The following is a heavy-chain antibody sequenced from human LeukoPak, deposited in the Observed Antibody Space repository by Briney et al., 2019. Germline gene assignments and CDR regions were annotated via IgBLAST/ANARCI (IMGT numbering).Heavy chain of an antibody. J-gene: IGHJ6*04. CDR1: GFTFSDYT. V-gene: IGHV3-13*01. CDR2: IGTAGEI. CDR3: AELGITMIGGV. D-gene: IGHD3-10*02. Sequence: GGSLRLSCAASGFTFSDYTINWVRQAPGKGLEWVSGIGTAGEIYYPGSVKGRFTISRENAKNSLYLQMNSLRAEDTAVYYCAELGITMIGGVWGKGTTVTISS.